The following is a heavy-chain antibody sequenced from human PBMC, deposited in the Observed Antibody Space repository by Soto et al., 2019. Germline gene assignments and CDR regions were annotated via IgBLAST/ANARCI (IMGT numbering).Heavy chain of an antibody. D-gene: IGHD6-6*01. Sequence: QVQLVQSGAEVKKPGASVQVSCKASGYSFITYGISWVRQAPGQGLEWMGWISTYNGNTNYAQKLQGRITMTTDTSTTTGYMERRSLRSDDTAVYYCARDRPTSSIRARDYYYAMDVWGQGTTVTVSS. CDR2: ISTYNGNT. J-gene: IGHJ6*02. CDR3: ARDRPTSSIRARDYYYAMDV. CDR1: GYSFITYG. V-gene: IGHV1-18*01.